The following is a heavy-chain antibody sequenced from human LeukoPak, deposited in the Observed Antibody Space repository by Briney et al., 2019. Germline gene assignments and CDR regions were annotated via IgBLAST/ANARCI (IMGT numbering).Heavy chain of an antibody. CDR2: INPNSGGT. J-gene: IGHJ4*02. D-gene: IGHD2-15*01. CDR1: GYTFTGYY. CDR3: ARDSDVHCSGGRCTNFDY. V-gene: IGHV1-2*02. Sequence: ASVKVSCKASGYTFTGYYMHWVRQAPGQGLERMGWINPNSGGTNYAQKFQGRVTMTRDTSISTAYMELSRLRSDDTAAYYCARDSDVHCSGGRCTNFDYWGQGTLVTVSS.